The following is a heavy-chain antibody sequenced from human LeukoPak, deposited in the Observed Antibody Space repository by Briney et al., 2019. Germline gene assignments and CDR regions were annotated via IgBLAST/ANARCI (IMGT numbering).Heavy chain of an antibody. V-gene: IGHV1-8*01. CDR2: MNPNSGNT. CDR1: GYTFTSYD. Sequence: ASVKVSCKASGYTFTSYDINWVRQATGQGLEWMGWMNPNSGNTGYAQKFQGRVTMTRNTSISTAYMELSSLRSEDTAVYYCARYLSGVGSGWCFWLTGYYGMDVWGQGTTVTVSS. J-gene: IGHJ6*02. D-gene: IGHD6-19*01. CDR3: ARYLSGVGSGWCFWLTGYYGMDV.